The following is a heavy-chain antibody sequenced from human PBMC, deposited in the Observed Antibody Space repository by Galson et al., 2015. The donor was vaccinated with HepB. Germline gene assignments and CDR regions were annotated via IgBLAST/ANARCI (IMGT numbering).Heavy chain of an antibody. J-gene: IGHJ6*03. CDR2: ISAYNGDT. CDR3: ARSPRVVIYMDV. CDR1: GYTFTTYS. V-gene: IGHV1-18*01. Sequence: SVKVSCKASGYTFTTYSISWVRQAPGQELEWMGWISAYNGDTNYAQNLQGRVTMTTDTSTSTAYMELRNLRSDDTAVYYCARSPRVVIYMDVWGKGTTVTVSS. D-gene: IGHD2-2*01.